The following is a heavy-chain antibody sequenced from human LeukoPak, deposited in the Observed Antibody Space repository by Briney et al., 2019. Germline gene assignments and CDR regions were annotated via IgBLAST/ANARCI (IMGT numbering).Heavy chain of an antibody. CDR1: GGSISSYY. J-gene: IGHJ4*02. Sequence: PSETLSLTCTVSGGSISSYYWSWIRQPAGKGLEWIGRIYTSGSTNQNPSLRGRVTISVDTSKNQVSLKLSSVSAADTAVYYCARSDIWGSYRFLDYWGQGALVTVSS. CDR2: IYTSGST. CDR3: ARSDIWGSYRFLDY. D-gene: IGHD3-16*02. V-gene: IGHV4-4*07.